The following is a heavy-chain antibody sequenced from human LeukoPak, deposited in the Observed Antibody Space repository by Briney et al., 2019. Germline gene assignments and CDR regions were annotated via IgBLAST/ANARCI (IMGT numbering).Heavy chain of an antibody. CDR2: IFPGDSDT. Sequence: GESLKISCQASGYNLADYWIGWVRQMPGKGLEWMGIIFPGDSDTRYSPSFQGQVTISADKSINSAYLQWSRLKASDTAIYFCARRAHYYDSSGSYFDFWGQGTLVTVSS. D-gene: IGHD3-22*01. V-gene: IGHV5-51*01. CDR1: GYNLADYW. CDR3: ARRAHYYDSSGSYFDF. J-gene: IGHJ4*02.